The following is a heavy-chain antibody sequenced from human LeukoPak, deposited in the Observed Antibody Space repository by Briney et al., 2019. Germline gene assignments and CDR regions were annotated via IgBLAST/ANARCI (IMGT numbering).Heavy chain of an antibody. Sequence: PGGSLRLSCGASGFTFSSYAMNWVRQAPGKGLEWVSCISGSSGSTYYADSVKGRFTISRENAKDSLYLQMNSLRAGDTAVYYCARGSGPWEWGQGTLVTVS. V-gene: IGHV3-23*01. J-gene: IGHJ4*02. CDR3: ARGSGPWE. D-gene: IGHD1-26*01. CDR1: GFTFSSYA. CDR2: ISGSSGST.